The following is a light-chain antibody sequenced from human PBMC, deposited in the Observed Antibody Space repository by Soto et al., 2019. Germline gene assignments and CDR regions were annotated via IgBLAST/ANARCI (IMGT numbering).Light chain of an antibody. Sequence: DIVLTQSPAPLSLSPGERATLSCRASQSVSRYLVWYQPKPGQAPRLLISDASTRATGVPARCSGRGAGTDFALTISVQEAEDVAVYYCQHYGDSPWTFGQGTKVDIK. J-gene: IGKJ1*01. CDR3: QHYGDSPWT. CDR2: DAS. V-gene: IGKV3-11*01. CDR1: QSVSRY.